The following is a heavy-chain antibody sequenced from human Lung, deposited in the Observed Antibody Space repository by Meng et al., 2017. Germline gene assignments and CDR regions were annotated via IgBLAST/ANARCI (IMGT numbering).Heavy chain of an antibody. CDR1: GYTFPDYW. J-gene: IGHJ4*02. CDR3: ARDEDISAAGKLFGDY. V-gene: IGHV1-2*06. Sequence: ASVKVSCKASGYTFPDYWLHWVRRAPGQGLEWMGRINPKNGDTHYAQRFQGRVTMTGDTSISTAYMELSGLRSDDKARYYCARDEDISAAGKLFGDYWGQGTLVTVSS. CDR2: INPKNGDT. D-gene: IGHD6-13*01.